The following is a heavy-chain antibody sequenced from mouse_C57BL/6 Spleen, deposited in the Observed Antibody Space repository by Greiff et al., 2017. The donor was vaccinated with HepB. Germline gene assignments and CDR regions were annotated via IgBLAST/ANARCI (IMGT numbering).Heavy chain of an antibody. Sequence: QVQLQQPGAELVMPGASVKLSCKASGYTFTSYWMHWVKQRPGQGLEWIGEIDPSDSYTNYNQKFKGKSTLTVDKSSSTAYMQLSSLTSEDSAVYYCARAPHYYGSSYGCFDVWGTGTTVTVSS. J-gene: IGHJ1*03. D-gene: IGHD1-1*01. V-gene: IGHV1-69*01. CDR1: GYTFTSYW. CDR2: IDPSDSYT. CDR3: ARAPHYYGSSYGCFDV.